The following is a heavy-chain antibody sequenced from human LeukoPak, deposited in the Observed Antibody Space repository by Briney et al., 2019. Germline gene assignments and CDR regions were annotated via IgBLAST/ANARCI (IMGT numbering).Heavy chain of an antibody. CDR3: ARVTMVAGASYNWFVP. D-gene: IGHD2-15*01. CDR2: IWSDGSNK. CDR1: GFTFGNYG. J-gene: IGHJ5*02. Sequence: GRSLRLSCAASGFTFGNYGVHWVRQAPGKGLEWVAVIWSDGSNKHYADSARGRFTISRDNSKNALYLQMNSLRVEDTAVYYCARVTMVAGASYNWFVPWGQGTLVTVST. V-gene: IGHV3-33*01.